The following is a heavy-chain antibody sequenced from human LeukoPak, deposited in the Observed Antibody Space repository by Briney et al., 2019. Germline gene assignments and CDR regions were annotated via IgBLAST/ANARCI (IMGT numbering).Heavy chain of an antibody. V-gene: IGHV3-66*01. Sequence: GGSLRLSCAASGFTFSSNYMSWVRQAPGKGLEWVSVIYSGGSTYYADSVKGRFTISRDNPKNTLFLQMNSLRVEDTAVYYCARASHYYDLLTGYRPVDYWGQGTLVTVSS. D-gene: IGHD3-9*01. CDR1: GFTFSSNY. CDR3: ARASHYYDLLTGYRPVDY. CDR2: IYSGGST. J-gene: IGHJ4*02.